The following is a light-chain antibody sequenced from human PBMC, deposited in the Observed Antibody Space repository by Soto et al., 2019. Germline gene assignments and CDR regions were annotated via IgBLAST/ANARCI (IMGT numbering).Light chain of an antibody. CDR3: SSYTSSSTYV. CDR1: SSDGGGYNY. Sequence: QSVLTQPASVSGSPGQSITISCTGTSSDGGGYNYVSLYQQHPGKAPKLMIYDVNNRPSGVSNRFSGSKFGNTASLTISGLQAEDEADYYCSSYTSSSTYVFGTGTKVTVL. J-gene: IGLJ1*01. CDR2: DVN. V-gene: IGLV2-14*01.